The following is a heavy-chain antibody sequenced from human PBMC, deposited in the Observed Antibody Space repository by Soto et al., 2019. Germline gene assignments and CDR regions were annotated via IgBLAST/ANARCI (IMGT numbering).Heavy chain of an antibody. Sequence: SETLSLTCTVSGSSINSSGYYWGWIRQPPGKGLEWIGSMFYGVSTYYNPSLKSRVTVSVDTSKNQFSLNLRSVTAADTAVYYCARVEAIVGATSRWFDPWGQGTLVTVSS. D-gene: IGHD1-26*01. CDR2: MFYGVST. CDR3: ARVEAIVGATSRWFDP. V-gene: IGHV4-39*01. CDR1: GSSINSSGYY. J-gene: IGHJ5*02.